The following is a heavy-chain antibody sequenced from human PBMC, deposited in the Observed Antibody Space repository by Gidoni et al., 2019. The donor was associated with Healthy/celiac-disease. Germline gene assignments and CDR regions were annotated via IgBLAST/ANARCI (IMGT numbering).Heavy chain of an antibody. J-gene: IGHJ5*02. Sequence: QVQLQQWGAGLLKPSETLSLTCAVYGGSFSGYYWRWLRQPPGKGLEWIGEINHSGSTNYNPSLKSRVTISVDTSKNQFSLKLSSVTAADTAVYYCARDGSGGLGYCSGGSCYRWFDPWGQGTLVTVSS. CDR3: ARDGSGGLGYCSGGSCYRWFDP. CDR2: INHSGST. V-gene: IGHV4-34*01. D-gene: IGHD2-15*01. CDR1: GGSFSGYY.